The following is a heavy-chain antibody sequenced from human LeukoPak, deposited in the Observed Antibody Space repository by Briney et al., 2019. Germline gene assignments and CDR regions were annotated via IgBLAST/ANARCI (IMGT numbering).Heavy chain of an antibody. CDR3: ASGGWLLPPY. V-gene: IGHV1-69*06. CDR2: IIPIFGTA. J-gene: IGHJ4*02. Sequence: ASVKVSCKASGGTFSSYAISWVRQAPGQGLEWMGRIIPIFGTANYAQKFQGRVTITADKSTSTAYMELSSLRSEDTAAYYCASGGWLLPPYWGQGTLVTVSS. CDR1: GGTFSSYA. D-gene: IGHD3-22*01.